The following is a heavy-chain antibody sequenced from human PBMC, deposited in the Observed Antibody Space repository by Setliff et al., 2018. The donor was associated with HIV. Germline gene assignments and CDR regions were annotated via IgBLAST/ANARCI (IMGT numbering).Heavy chain of an antibody. Sequence: PGESLKISCTGSGYSFTNYWIGWVRQMPGKGLEWMGIIFPGDSDTRYSPSFRGQVTISADKSISTAYLQWSTLKASDTAMYYCARAVREKVFRFLEWPAYYDSWGQGTLVTGSS. V-gene: IGHV5-51*01. D-gene: IGHD3-3*01. CDR2: IFPGDSDT. CDR3: ARAVREKVFRFLEWPAYYDS. J-gene: IGHJ4*02. CDR1: GYSFTNYW.